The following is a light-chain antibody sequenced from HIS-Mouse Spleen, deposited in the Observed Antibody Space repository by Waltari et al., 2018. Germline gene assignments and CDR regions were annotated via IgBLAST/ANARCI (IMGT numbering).Light chain of an antibody. V-gene: IGLV3-10*01. CDR2: EDS. CDR3: YSSDSSGNHRV. CDR1: ALPKKH. Sequence: SYELTQPPSDPVSPGQPARITCSGDALPKKHSYWYQQKSGQAPVLVIYEDSKRPSGIPERFSGSSSGTMATLTISGAQVEDEADYYCYSSDSSGNHRVFGGGTKLTVL. J-gene: IGLJ2*01.